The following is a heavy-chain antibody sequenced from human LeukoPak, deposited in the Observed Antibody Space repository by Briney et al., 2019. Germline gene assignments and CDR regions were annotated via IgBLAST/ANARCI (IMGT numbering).Heavy chain of an antibody. CDR3: ARRYCSGGTCYFFDY. CDR1: EFTVSSNC. CDR2: ICIGGSI. Sequence: GGSLRLSCTASEFTVSSNCVSWVRQAPGKGLEWVSLICIGGSIYYTDSVKGRFTISRDGSKNTLYLQMNSLRAEDTAVYYCARRYCSGGTCYFFDYWGQGTLVTVSS. J-gene: IGHJ4*02. V-gene: IGHV3-53*01. D-gene: IGHD2-15*01.